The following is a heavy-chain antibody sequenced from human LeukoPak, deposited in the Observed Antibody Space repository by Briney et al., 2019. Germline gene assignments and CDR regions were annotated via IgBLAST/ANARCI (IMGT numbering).Heavy chain of an antibody. J-gene: IGHJ4*02. V-gene: IGHV3-53*01. Sequence: PGGSLRLSCAASGFSISSNYMSWVRQAPGQGLEYISIGYSGGRTYYSDSVKGRFTISRAITKNTLYLQMNSLKAEDTAVYYCTRQKWQLPFHWGQGALVSVSS. CDR1: GFSISSNY. CDR3: TRQKWQLPFH. CDR2: GYSGGRT. D-gene: IGHD1-26*01.